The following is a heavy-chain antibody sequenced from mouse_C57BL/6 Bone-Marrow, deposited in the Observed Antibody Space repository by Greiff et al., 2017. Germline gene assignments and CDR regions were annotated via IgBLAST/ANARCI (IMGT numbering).Heavy chain of an antibody. J-gene: IGHJ1*03. Sequence: EVQLQQSGAELVRPGASVKLSCPASGFNIKDDYMHWVKQRPEQGLEWIGWIDPENGDTAYDSKFQGKATITADTSSNTAYLQLSSLTAEDTAVYYCTSFITTVVAHWYFDVWGTGTTVTVSS. CDR1: GFNIKDDY. V-gene: IGHV14-4*01. D-gene: IGHD1-1*01. CDR2: IDPENGDT. CDR3: TSFITTVVAHWYFDV.